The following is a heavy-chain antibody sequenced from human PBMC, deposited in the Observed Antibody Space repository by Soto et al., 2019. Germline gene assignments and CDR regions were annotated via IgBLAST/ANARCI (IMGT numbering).Heavy chain of an antibody. Sequence: GGSLRLSCAASGFTFTSYWMSWVRQAPGKGLEWVANIKQDGSDKFYVDSVTGRFTISRANAKNSLYLQMNSLRAEDTAVYYCARDGFWTSYYSVSYYYYMDVWGKGTTVTVSS. CDR3: ARDGFWTSYYSVSYYYYMDV. J-gene: IGHJ6*03. D-gene: IGHD3-3*01. CDR1: GFTFTSYW. CDR2: IKQDGSDK. V-gene: IGHV3-7*01.